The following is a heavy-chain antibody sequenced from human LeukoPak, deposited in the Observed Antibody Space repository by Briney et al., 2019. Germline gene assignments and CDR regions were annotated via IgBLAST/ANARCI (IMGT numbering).Heavy chain of an antibody. CDR3: AMIKEG. V-gene: IGHV3-74*01. Sequence: PGGSLRLSCAASGFTFSNNWMHWVRQAPGKGLVWVSRINSDGRTTTYADSVKGRFTISRDNAKNTQYLQMNSLRAEDTAVYYCAMIKEGWGQGTLVTVSS. J-gene: IGHJ4*02. CDR1: GFTFSNNW. CDR2: INSDGRTT. D-gene: IGHD3-22*01.